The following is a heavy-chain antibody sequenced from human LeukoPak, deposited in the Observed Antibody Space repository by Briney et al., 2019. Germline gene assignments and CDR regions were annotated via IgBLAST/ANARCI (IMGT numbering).Heavy chain of an antibody. CDR1: GFTFSRHA. J-gene: IGHJ5*02. Sequence: GGSLRLSCVASGFTFSRHAMSWVRQAPGKGLDWVSSIGGSGANTYYADSVKGRFTISRDNSKNTLYLQVNSLRAEDTAVYYCVKYGLTTGEGFFDPWGQGTLVTVSS. CDR2: IGGSGANT. V-gene: IGHV3-23*01. D-gene: IGHD3-22*01. CDR3: VKYGLTTGEGFFDP.